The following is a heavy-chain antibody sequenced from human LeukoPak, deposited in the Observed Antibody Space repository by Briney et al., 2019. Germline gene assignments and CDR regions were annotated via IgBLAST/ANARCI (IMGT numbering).Heavy chain of an antibody. CDR1: GGSIRSDDYY. D-gene: IGHD5-12*01. J-gene: IGHJ4*02. V-gene: IGHV4-30-4*01. Sequence: PSETLSLTCTVSGGSIRSDDYYWSWIRQPPGKGLEWIGHITYSGSTDYSPSLKSRVSISVDTSKNQFSLSLNSVTVADTAVYYCARGGVGGYDYFDSWGLGTLVTVSS. CDR2: ITYSGST. CDR3: ARGGVGGYDYFDS.